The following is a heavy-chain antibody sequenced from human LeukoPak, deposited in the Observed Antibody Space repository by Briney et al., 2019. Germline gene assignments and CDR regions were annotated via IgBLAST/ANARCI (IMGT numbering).Heavy chain of an antibody. Sequence: SETLSLTCTVSGGSISSGDYYWSWIRQPPGKGLEWIGYIYYSGSTYYNPSLKSRVTISVDTPKNQFSLKLSSVTAADTAVYYCARDHFRYYDSSGYYQYYYYYGMDVWGQGTTVTVSS. V-gene: IGHV4-30-4*01. D-gene: IGHD3-22*01. CDR2: IYYSGST. CDR1: GGSISSGDYY. CDR3: ARDHFRYYDSSGYYQYYYYYGMDV. J-gene: IGHJ6*02.